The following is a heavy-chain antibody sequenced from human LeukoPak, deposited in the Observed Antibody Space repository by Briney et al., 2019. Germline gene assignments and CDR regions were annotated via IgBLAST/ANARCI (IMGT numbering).Heavy chain of an antibody. Sequence: GGSLRLSCVVSGFSFEHYGMHWVRQAPGEGLEWVAVTSFDGSYKYHADSVKGRFTISRDDSKSTLYLQMNSLTPEDTAVYYCAKCVGATWAFDYWGLGTLVTVSS. J-gene: IGHJ4*02. D-gene: IGHD1-26*01. CDR2: TSFDGSYK. V-gene: IGHV3-30*18. CDR3: AKCVGATWAFDY. CDR1: GFSFEHYG.